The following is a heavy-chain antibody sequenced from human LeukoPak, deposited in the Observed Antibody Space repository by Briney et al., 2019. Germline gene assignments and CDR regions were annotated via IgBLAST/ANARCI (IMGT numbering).Heavy chain of an antibody. V-gene: IGHV4-38-2*02. Sequence: SETLSLTCTVSGYSISSGYYWGWIRQPPGKGLEWIGSIYHSGSTYYNPSLKSRVTISVDTSKNQFSLKLSSVTAADTAVYYCARDPAGYYGSGSYYISDAFDIWGQGTMVTVSS. J-gene: IGHJ3*02. D-gene: IGHD3-10*01. CDR2: IYHSGST. CDR3: ARDPAGYYGSGSYYISDAFDI. CDR1: GYSISSGYY.